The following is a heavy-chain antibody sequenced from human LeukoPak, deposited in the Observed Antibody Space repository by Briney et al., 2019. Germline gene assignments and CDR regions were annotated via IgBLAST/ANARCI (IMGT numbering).Heavy chain of an antibody. CDR2: IYYSGST. CDR3: ARTDIVVVPAASWFDP. J-gene: IGHJ5*02. Sequence: PSETLSLTCTVSGVSISSYYWSWIRQPPGKGLEWIGYIYYSGSTNYNPSLKSRVTISVDTSKNQFSLKLSSVTAADTAVYYCARTDIVVVPAASWFDPWGQGTLVTVSS. D-gene: IGHD2-2*01. CDR1: GVSISSYY. V-gene: IGHV4-59*01.